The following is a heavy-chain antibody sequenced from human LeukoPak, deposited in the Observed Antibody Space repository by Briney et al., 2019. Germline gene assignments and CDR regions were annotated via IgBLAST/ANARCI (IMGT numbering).Heavy chain of an antibody. CDR2: IYHSGSA. J-gene: IGHJ5*02. Sequence: SQTLSLTCTVSGGSISSGGYYWSWIGQPPGKGLEWIGYIYHSGSAYYNPSLKSRVTISVDRSKNQFSLKLSSVTAADTAVYYCARDRLRRGYYGNWFDPWGQGTLVTVSS. V-gene: IGHV4-30-2*01. CDR1: GGSISSGGYY. D-gene: IGHD3-3*01. CDR3: ARDRLRRGYYGNWFDP.